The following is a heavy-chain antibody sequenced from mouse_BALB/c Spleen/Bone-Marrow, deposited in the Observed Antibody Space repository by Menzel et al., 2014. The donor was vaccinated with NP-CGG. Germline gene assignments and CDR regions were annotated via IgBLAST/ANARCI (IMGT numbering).Heavy chain of an antibody. J-gene: IGHJ1*01. CDR2: IDPANGNT. D-gene: IGHD2-4*01. Sequence: DVKLQESGAELVKPGASVKLSCTASGFNIKDIYMHWVKQRPEQGLEWIGRIDPANGNTKYDPKFQGKATITADTSSNTAYLQLSSLTSEDTAVYYCARYDYGWYFSVWGAGTTVTVSS. CDR3: ARYDYGWYFSV. CDR1: GFNIKDIY. V-gene: IGHV14-3*02.